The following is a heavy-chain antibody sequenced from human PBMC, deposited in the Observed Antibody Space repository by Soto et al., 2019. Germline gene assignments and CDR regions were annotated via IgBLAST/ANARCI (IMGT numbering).Heavy chain of an antibody. CDR1: GYTFTSYY. CDR2: INPSGGST. CDR3: ARALGFGPPLLGYCSGGSCYGAFDI. Sequence: GASVKVSCKASGYTFTSYYMHWVRQAPGQGLEWMGIINPSGGSTSYAQKFQGRVTMTRDTSTSTVYMELGSLRSEDTAVYYCARALGFGPPLLGYCSGGSCYGAFDIWGQGTMVTVSS. J-gene: IGHJ3*02. D-gene: IGHD2-15*01. V-gene: IGHV1-46*01.